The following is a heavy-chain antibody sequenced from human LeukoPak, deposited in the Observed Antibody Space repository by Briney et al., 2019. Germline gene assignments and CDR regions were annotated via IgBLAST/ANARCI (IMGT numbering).Heavy chain of an antibody. CDR1: GFTFSSYA. Sequence: PGGSLRLSCAASGFTFSSYAMSWVRQAPGKGLKWISAISGSGGSTYYADSVKGRFTIFRDNSKNTLYLQMNSLRAEDAAVYYCAKSRKLVGATNFDYWGQGTLVTVSS. D-gene: IGHD1-26*01. CDR2: ISGSGGST. CDR3: AKSRKLVGATNFDY. J-gene: IGHJ4*02. V-gene: IGHV3-23*01.